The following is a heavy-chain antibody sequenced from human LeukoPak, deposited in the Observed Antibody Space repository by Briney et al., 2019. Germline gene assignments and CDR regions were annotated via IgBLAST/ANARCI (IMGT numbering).Heavy chain of an antibody. CDR3: ARAKSGYYYYFDY. V-gene: IGHV4-39*07. CDR2: IYYSGST. D-gene: IGHD3-22*01. CDR1: GGSISSSSYY. J-gene: IGHJ4*02. Sequence: PSETLSLTCTVSGGSISSSSYYWGWIRQPPGKGLEWIGSIYYSGSTYYNPSLKSRVTISVDTSKNQFSLKLSSVTAADTAVYYCARAKSGYYYYFDYWGQGTLVTVSS.